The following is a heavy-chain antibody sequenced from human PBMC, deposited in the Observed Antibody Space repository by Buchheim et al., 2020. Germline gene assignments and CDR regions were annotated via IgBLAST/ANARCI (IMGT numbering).Heavy chain of an antibody. J-gene: IGHJ4*02. CDR1: GFTFSSYA. CDR2: IWYDGRTK. D-gene: IGHD3-9*01. CDR3: ATEDLDAAFEY. Sequence: VQLLESGGGLVQPGGSLRLSCAASGFTFSSYAMSWVRQAPGKGLEWVAIIWYDGRTKYYADSVKGRFTISRDNSKNTLFLQMNSLRAEDTAVYYCATEDLDAAFEYWGQG. V-gene: IGHV3-33*08.